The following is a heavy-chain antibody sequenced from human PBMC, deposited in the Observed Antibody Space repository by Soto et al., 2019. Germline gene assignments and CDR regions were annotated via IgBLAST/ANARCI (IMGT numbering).Heavy chain of an antibody. CDR2: IYPGDSDT. CDR1: GYSFTSYW. CDR3: ATTTIFGVAPPGMDV. Sequence: GESLKISCKGSGYSFTSYWIGWVRQMPGKGLEWMGIIYPGDSDTRYSPSFQGQVTISADTSISTAYLQWSSLKASDTAMYYCATTTIFGVAPPGMDVWGQGTTVTVSS. V-gene: IGHV5-51*01. D-gene: IGHD3-3*01. J-gene: IGHJ6*02.